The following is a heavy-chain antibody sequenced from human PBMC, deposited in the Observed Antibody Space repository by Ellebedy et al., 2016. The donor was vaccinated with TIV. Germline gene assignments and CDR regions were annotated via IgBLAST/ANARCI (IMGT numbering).Heavy chain of an antibody. V-gene: IGHV1-2*02. Sequence: ASVKVSXXSSGFSFTGYYIHWVRQAPGQGLQWVGWIHPDNGDTYYAQNLQGRITMTVDRSSGTAYMEIAGLTSDDTAIYYCARDPPRSASSWYGHFFSSYMDVWGRGTMVTVSS. J-gene: IGHJ6*04. CDR1: GFSFTGYY. CDR3: ARDPPRSASSWYGHFFSSYMDV. CDR2: IHPDNGDT. D-gene: IGHD6-13*01.